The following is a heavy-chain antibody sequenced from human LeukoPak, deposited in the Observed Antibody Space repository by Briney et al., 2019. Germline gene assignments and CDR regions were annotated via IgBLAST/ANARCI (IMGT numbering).Heavy chain of an antibody. CDR2: IYTSGST. J-gene: IGHJ6*02. V-gene: IGHV4-4*07. D-gene: IGHD6-13*01. CDR3: ARGCSSSSYYYGMDV. Sequence: SETLSLTCTVSGGSISSYYWSWIRQPAGKGLEWIGRIYTSGSTNYNPSLKSRVAMSVDTSKNQFSLKLSSVTAADTAVYYCARGCSSSSYYYGMDVWGQGTTVTVSS. CDR1: GGSISSYY.